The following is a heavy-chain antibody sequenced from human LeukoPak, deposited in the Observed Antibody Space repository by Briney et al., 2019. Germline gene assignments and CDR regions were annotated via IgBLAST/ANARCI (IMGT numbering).Heavy chain of an antibody. V-gene: IGHV4-59*08. CDR2: IYYNGST. CDR3: ARHGPITMVRGVIPWFDP. Sequence: SETLSLTCTVSGGSISSYYWSWIQQPPGKGLEWIGYIYYNGSTNYNPSLKSRVTISVDTSRNQFSLKLSSVTAADTAVYYCARHGPITMVRGVIPWFDPWGQGTLVTVSS. D-gene: IGHD3-10*01. J-gene: IGHJ5*02. CDR1: GGSISSYY.